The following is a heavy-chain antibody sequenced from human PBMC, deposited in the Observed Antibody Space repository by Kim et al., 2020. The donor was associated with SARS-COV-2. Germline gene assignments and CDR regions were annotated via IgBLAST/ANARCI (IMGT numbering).Heavy chain of an antibody. D-gene: IGHD3-10*01. CDR2: ISWNSGRK. CDR1: GFTFGDYA. Sequence: GGSLRLSCAASGFTFGDYAIHWVRQAPGKGLEWVSGISWNSGRKAYADSVKGRFTISRDNAKNSLYLQMISLRPEDTALYYCAKDRKYRDPYYYYGMDVWGQGTTVTVSS. V-gene: IGHV3-9*01. J-gene: IGHJ6*02. CDR3: AKDRKYRDPYYYYGMDV.